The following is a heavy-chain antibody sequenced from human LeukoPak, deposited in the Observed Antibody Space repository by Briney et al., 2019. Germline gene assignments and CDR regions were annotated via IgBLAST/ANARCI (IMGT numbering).Heavy chain of an antibody. V-gene: IGHV5-51*01. Sequence: GESLKISCKGSGYSFTSYWIGWVRQMPGKGLEWMGITYPGDSDTRYSPSFQGQVTISADKSISTAYLQWSSLKASDTAMYYCARHRGYSYGPPAFNVYYYYMDVWGKGTTVTVSS. J-gene: IGHJ6*03. D-gene: IGHD5-18*01. CDR1: GYSFTSYW. CDR2: TYPGDSDT. CDR3: ARHRGYSYGPPAFNVYYYYMDV.